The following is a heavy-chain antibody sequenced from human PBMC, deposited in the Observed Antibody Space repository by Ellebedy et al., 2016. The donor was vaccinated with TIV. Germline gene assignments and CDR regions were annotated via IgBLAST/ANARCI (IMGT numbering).Heavy chain of an antibody. Sequence: PGGSLRLSCAASGFTFGSYDMHWVRQAPGKGLEWVSIISYDGNDKSYADSVKGRFSISRHNYKNTVYLDSISLRAEDPAVYYCARVFDSYYLDFWGQGTLVTVSS. J-gene: IGHJ4*02. CDR1: GFTFGSYD. V-gene: IGHV3-30-3*01. CDR3: ARVFDSYYLDF. D-gene: IGHD6-6*01. CDR2: ISYDGNDK.